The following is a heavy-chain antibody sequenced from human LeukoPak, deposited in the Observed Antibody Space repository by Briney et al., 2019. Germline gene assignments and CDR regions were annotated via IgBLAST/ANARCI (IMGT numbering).Heavy chain of an antibody. V-gene: IGHV3-23*01. CDR3: AKRGVVIRVILVGFHKEAYYFDS. CDR2: SGGSGGRT. J-gene: IGHJ4*02. CDR1: GITLSNYG. D-gene: IGHD3-22*01. Sequence: GGSLRLSCAVSGITLSNYGMSWVRQAPGKGLEWVAGSGGSGGRTNYADSVKGRFTISRDNPKNTLYLQMNGLRAEDTAVYFCAKRGVVIRVILVGFHKEAYYFDSWGQGALVIVSS.